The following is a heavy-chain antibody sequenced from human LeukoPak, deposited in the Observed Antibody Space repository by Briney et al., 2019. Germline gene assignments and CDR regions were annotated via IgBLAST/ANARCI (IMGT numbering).Heavy chain of an antibody. CDR3: ARAYDILTGYYNAFDI. D-gene: IGHD3-9*01. CDR1: EFTFSAYW. V-gene: IGHV3-7*03. Sequence: GGSLRLSCAASEFTFSAYWMSWVRQAPGKGLEWLANINQDGSHIYYVDSVRGRFTISRDNAKNSLYLQMNSLRAEDTAVYYCARAYDILTGYYNAFDIWGQGTMVTVSS. CDR2: INQDGSHI. J-gene: IGHJ3*02.